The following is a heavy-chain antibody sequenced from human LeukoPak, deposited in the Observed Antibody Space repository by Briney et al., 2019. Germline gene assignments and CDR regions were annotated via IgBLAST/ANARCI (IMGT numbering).Heavy chain of an antibody. D-gene: IGHD3-10*01. V-gene: IGHV1-8*01. CDR3: ARNLMVRGFALGY. J-gene: IGHJ4*02. CDR1: GYTFTSYD. CDR2: MNPNSGNT. Sequence: GASVKVPCKASGYTFTSYDINWVRQATGQGLEWMGWMNPNSGNTGYAQKFQGRVTMTRDTSISTAYMELSSLRSEDTAVYYCARNLMVRGFALGYWGQGTLVTVSS.